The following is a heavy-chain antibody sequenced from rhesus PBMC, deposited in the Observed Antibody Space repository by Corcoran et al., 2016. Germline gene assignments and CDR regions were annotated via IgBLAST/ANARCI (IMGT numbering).Heavy chain of an antibody. Sequence: QVQLQESGPGLVKPSETLSLTCAVSGGSISSNYWSWNRKAPGKGLEWIGRIYGSGGSNYYNHSLKSRVTISTDTSKNQFSLKLSSVTAADTAVYYCARPGGYGSGYYGYWGQGVLVTVSS. CDR2: IYGSGGSN. V-gene: IGHV4-160*01. J-gene: IGHJ4*01. D-gene: IGHD3-28*01. CDR1: GGSISSNY. CDR3: ARPGGYGSGYYGY.